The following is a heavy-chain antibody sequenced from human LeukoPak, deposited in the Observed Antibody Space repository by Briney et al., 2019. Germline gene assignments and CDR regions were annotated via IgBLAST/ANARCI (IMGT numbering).Heavy chain of an antibody. D-gene: IGHD2-15*01. J-gene: IGHJ6*03. CDR3: ARSPVLLSGYYYYYYMDV. Sequence: PSETLSLTCTVSGYSISSGYYWGWIRQPPGKGLEWIGSIFHSGTTYYNPSLKSRVIISVDTSKNQFSLKLSSVTAADTAVYYCARSPVLLSGYYYYYYMDVWGKGTTVTVSS. CDR2: IFHSGTT. V-gene: IGHV4-38-2*02. CDR1: GYSISSGYY.